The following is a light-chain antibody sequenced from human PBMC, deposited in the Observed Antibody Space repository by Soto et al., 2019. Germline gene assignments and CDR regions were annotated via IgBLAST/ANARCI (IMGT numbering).Light chain of an antibody. CDR1: QSVSSY. CDR2: GAS. V-gene: IGKV3D-15*01. J-gene: IGKJ1*01. CDR3: QHYNTYPWT. Sequence: VMTQSPATLSVSPXERATLSCRASQSVSSYLAWYQQKPGQAPRLLIYGASNRATGIPDRFSGSGSGTEVTLTISSLQPEDFATYYCQHYNTYPWTFGQGTKVDIK.